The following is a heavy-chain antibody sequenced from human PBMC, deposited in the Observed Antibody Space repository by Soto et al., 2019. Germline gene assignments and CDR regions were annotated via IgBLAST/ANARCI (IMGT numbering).Heavy chain of an antibody. CDR2: IYTSGST. D-gene: IGHD3-3*01. CDR1: GGSISSYY. CDR3: ARDLSTYDFWSGYPTYYYCYGMDV. V-gene: IGHV4-4*07. Sequence: PSETLSLTCTVSGGSISSYYWSWIRQPAGKGLEWIGRIYTSGSTNYNPSLKSRVTMSVDTSKNQFSLKRTSVTAADSAVYYCARDLSTYDFWSGYPTYYYCYGMDVWGRGTTVTVS. J-gene: IGHJ6*02.